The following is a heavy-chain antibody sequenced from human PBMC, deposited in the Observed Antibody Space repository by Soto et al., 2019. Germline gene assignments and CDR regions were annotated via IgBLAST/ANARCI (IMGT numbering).Heavy chain of an antibody. J-gene: IGHJ4*02. CDR3: AIPRPAIYGMVD. D-gene: IGHD3-3*01. Sequence: QVQLQESGPGLVKPLGTLSLTCAVSADPTSSAYWWWSWVRQSPGKGLEWIGEMHHSGSANYNPSFKSRVNMSVDKSKGEFYLKLNSVTAADTAVYYCAIPRPAIYGMVDWGQGTLVTVSS. V-gene: IGHV4-4*02. CDR2: MHHSGSA. CDR1: ADPTSSAYW.